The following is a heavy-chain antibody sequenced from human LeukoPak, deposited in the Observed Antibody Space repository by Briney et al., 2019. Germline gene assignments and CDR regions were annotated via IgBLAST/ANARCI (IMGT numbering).Heavy chain of an antibody. V-gene: IGHV4-61*01. CDR3: ARDGDSSSWSYYFDY. CDR2: IFYNGNT. J-gene: IGHJ4*02. Sequence: SETLSLTCTVSGGSISSSSYYWSWLRQPPGKGLEWIAYIFYNGNTKYNPSLKSRVTMSVDTSKNQFSLKLSSVTAADTAVYYCARDGDSSSWSYYFDYWGQGTLVTVSS. CDR1: GGSISSSSYY. D-gene: IGHD6-13*01.